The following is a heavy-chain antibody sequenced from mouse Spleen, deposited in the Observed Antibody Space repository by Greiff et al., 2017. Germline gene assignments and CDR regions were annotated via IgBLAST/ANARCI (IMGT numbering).Heavy chain of an antibody. D-gene: IGHD4-1*01. CDR3: ARESQTGRFAY. J-gene: IGHJ3*01. CDR1: GFSLTSYG. V-gene: IGHV2-2*01. Sequence: QVQLKESGPGLVQPSQSLSITCTVSGFSLTSYGVHWVRQSPGKGLEWLGVIWSGGSTDYNAAFISRLSISKDNSKSQVFFKMNSLQADDTAIYYCARESQTGRFAYWGQGTLVTVSA. CDR2: IWSGGST.